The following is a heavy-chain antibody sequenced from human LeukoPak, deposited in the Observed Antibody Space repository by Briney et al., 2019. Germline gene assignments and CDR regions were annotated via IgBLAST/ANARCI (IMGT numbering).Heavy chain of an antibody. J-gene: IGHJ4*02. D-gene: IGHD3-22*01. CDR2: ISYDGSNK. CDR1: EFDFFSYG. V-gene: IGHV3-30*03. Sequence: GGSLRLSCVASEFDFFSYGMQWVRQAPGKGLEWVAVISYDGSNKYYADSVKGRFTISRDNSKNTLYLQMNSLRAEDTAVYYCARDGYYYDSSGYYFYDYWGQGTLVTVSS. CDR3: ARDGYYYDSSGYYFYDY.